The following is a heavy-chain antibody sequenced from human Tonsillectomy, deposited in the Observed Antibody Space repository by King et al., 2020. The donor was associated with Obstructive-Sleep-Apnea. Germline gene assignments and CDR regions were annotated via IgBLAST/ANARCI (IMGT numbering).Heavy chain of an antibody. J-gene: IGHJ3*01. Sequence: VQLVESGGGVVQPGRSLRLSCEASGFIFSSYAMHWVRQTPGKGLAWVAGIFDDGDNKDYADSVKGRFTISRVNSERTMYLQMNNLRPEDTAIYYCAREYYGSGTDAFDLWGQGTMVTVSS. V-gene: IGHV3-30*04. CDR1: GFIFSSYA. CDR2: IFDDGDNK. D-gene: IGHD3-10*01. CDR3: AREYYGSGTDAFDL.